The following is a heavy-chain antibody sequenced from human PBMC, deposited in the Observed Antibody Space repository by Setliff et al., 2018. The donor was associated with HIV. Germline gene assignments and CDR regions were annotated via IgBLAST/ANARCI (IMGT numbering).Heavy chain of an antibody. J-gene: IGHJ4*02. D-gene: IGHD3-10*01. Sequence: PSETLSLTCTVSGGSFRGSRYYWGWIRQPQGKGLEWIGNMHYGGFFWYSPSLKSRVTISVDTSKNQFSLKLSSVTAADTAVYYCARPALGIGGGSRFDIWGQGTRVTVSS. CDR1: GGSFRGSRYY. CDR3: ARPALGIGGGSRFDI. V-gene: IGHV4-39*01. CDR2: MHYGGFF.